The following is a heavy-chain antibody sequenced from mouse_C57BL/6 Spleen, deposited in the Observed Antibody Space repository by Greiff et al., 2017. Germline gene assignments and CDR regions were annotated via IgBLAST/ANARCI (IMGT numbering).Heavy chain of an antibody. J-gene: IGHJ4*01. V-gene: IGHV1-63*01. Sequence: QVQLQQSGAELVRPGTSVKMSCKASGYTFTNYWIGWAKQRPGHGLEWIGAIYPGGGYTNYNEKFKGKATLTADKSSSTAYMQFSSLTSEASAIYYCAREDDGYYVYAMDYWGQGTSVTVSS. CDR2: IYPGGGYT. CDR1: GYTFTNYW. D-gene: IGHD2-3*01. CDR3: AREDDGYYVYAMDY.